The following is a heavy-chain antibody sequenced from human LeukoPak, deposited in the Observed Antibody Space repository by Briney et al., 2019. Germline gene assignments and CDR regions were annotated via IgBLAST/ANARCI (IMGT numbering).Heavy chain of an antibody. CDR2: IIPIFGTA. Sequence: SVKVSCKASGGTFISYAISWVRQAPGQGLEWMGGIIPIFGTANYAQKFQGRVTITADESTSTAYMELSSLRSEDTAVYYCARDTAIVVKRKHFDYWGQGTLVTVSS. V-gene: IGHV1-69*01. D-gene: IGHD3-22*01. J-gene: IGHJ4*02. CDR3: ARDTAIVVKRKHFDY. CDR1: GGTFISYA.